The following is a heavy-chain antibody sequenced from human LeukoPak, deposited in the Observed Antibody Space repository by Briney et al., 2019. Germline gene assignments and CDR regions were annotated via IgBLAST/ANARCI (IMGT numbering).Heavy chain of an antibody. J-gene: IGHJ6*03. D-gene: IGHD5-18*01. CDR1: GGSFSGYY. Sequence: PSETLSLTCAVYGGSFSGYYWSWIRQPPGKGLEWIGEINHSGSTNYNPSLKSRVTISVDTSKNQFSLKLSSVTAADTAAYYCARRVRSYSYGYDYYYYMDVWGKGTTVTVSS. V-gene: IGHV4-34*01. CDR3: ARRVRSYSYGYDYYYYMDV. CDR2: INHSGST.